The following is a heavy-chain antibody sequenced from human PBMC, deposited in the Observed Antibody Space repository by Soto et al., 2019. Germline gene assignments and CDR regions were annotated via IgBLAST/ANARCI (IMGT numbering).Heavy chain of an antibody. V-gene: IGHV1-69*01. CDR3: ARVTGGIAAAGVFDY. D-gene: IGHD6-13*01. Sequence: QVQLVQSGAEVKKPGSSVKVSCKASGGTFSSYAISWVRQAPGQGLEWMGGIIPIFGTANYAQKFQGRVTITADESTSTAYMELSSLRSEATAVYYGARVTGGIAAAGVFDYWGQGTLVTVSS. J-gene: IGHJ4*02. CDR2: IIPIFGTA. CDR1: GGTFSSYA.